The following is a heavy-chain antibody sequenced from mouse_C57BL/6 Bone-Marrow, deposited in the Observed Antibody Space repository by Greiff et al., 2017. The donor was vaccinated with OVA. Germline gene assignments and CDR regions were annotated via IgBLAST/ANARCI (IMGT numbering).Heavy chain of an antibody. J-gene: IGHJ3*01. CDR3: ARFGDGTYGDWFAD. D-gene: IGHD1-1*02. V-gene: IGHV1-59*01. Sequence: QVQLQQPGAELVRPGTSVKLSCKASGYTFTSYWMHWVKQRPGQGLEWIGVIDPSDSYTNYNQKFKGKATLTVDTSSSTAYMQLSSLTSEDSAVYYCARFGDGTYGDWFADWGQGTLVTVSA. CDR2: IDPSDSYT. CDR1: GYTFTSYW.